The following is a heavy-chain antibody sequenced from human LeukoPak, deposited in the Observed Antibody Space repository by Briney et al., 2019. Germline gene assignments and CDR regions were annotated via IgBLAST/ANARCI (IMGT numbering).Heavy chain of an antibody. Sequence: ASVKVSCKSSGYTFTGYYIHWVRQASGQGLEWMGRINPKSGGTNYAQNFQGRVTMTKDTSINTAYEELSRLRFDDTAVYYCARGTGTTDFDSWGQGTLVTVSS. CDR2: INPKSGGT. V-gene: IGHV1-2*06. J-gene: IGHJ4*02. CDR3: ARGTGTTDFDS. D-gene: IGHD1-1*01. CDR1: GYTFTGYY.